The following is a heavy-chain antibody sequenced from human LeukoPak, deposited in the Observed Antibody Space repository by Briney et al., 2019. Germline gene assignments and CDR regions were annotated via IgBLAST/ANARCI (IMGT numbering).Heavy chain of an antibody. D-gene: IGHD5-18*01. V-gene: IGHV3-21*04. CDR1: GFTFSSYS. CDR2: ISSSSSYI. Sequence: GGSLRLSCAASGFTFSSYSMNWVRQAPGKGLEWVSSISSSSSYIYYADSVKGRFTISRDNSKNTLYLQMNSLRAEDTAVYYCAQDGYVLVGYWGQGTLVTVSS. CDR3: AQDGYVLVGY. J-gene: IGHJ4*02.